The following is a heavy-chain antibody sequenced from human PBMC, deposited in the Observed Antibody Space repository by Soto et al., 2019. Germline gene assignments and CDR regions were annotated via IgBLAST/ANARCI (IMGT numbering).Heavy chain of an antibody. CDR3: AKNGGVVIDY. D-gene: IGHD3-3*01. CDR2: IYYSGST. J-gene: IGHJ4*02. V-gene: IGHV4-39*01. Sequence: SETLSLPCTVSGGSIRNRSYYRGLIRQPPGKGLEWIGSIYYSGSTYYNPSLKSRVTISVDTSKNQFSLKLSSVTAADTAVYYCAKNGGVVIDYWGQGTLVTVSS. CDR1: GGSIRNRSYY.